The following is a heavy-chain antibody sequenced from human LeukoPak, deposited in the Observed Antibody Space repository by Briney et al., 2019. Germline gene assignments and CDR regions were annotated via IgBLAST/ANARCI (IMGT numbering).Heavy chain of an antibody. CDR1: GDSVSSNNGA. Sequence: SQTLSLTCVISGDSVSSNNGAWNWLRQSPSRGLEWLGRTYYRSKWYNDYAVSMKGRITINPDTSKNQFSLQLNSVTPEDTAVYYCARDEGNTGWYTFDYWGQGTLVTVSS. D-gene: IGHD6-19*01. V-gene: IGHV6-1*01. CDR3: ARDEGNTGWYTFDY. CDR2: TYYRSKWYN. J-gene: IGHJ4*02.